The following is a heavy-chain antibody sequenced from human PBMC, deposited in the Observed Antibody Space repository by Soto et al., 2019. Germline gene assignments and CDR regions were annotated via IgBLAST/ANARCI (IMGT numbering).Heavy chain of an antibody. Sequence: PEETLSLTCTVSGGSISSYYWSWIRQPPGKGLEWIGYIYYSGSTNYNPSLKSRVTISVDTSKNQFSLKLSSVTAADTAVYYCARSVVVPAAIPYNWFDPWGQGTLVTVSS. V-gene: IGHV4-59*01. CDR1: GGSISSYY. D-gene: IGHD2-2*01. CDR2: IYYSGST. CDR3: ARSVVVPAAIPYNWFDP. J-gene: IGHJ5*02.